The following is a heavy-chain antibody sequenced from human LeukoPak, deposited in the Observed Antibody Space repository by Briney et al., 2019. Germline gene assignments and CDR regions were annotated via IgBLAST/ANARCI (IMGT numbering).Heavy chain of an antibody. CDR2: IYYSGST. V-gene: IGHV4-31*03. J-gene: IGHJ6*02. Sequence: SETLSLTCTVSGGSISSGGYYWSWIRQHPGKGLEWIGYIYYSGSTYYNPSLKSRVTISVDTSKNQFSLKLSSVTAADTAVYYWARDPWGARRGYGMDGRGQGTTVTVSS. CDR1: GGSISSGGYY. CDR3: ARDPWGARRGYGMDG. D-gene: IGHD1-26*01.